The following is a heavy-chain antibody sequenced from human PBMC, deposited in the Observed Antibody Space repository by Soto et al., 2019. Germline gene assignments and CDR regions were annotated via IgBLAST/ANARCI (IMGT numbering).Heavy chain of an antibody. CDR2: ISTSSTTI. D-gene: IGHD2-8*01. V-gene: IGHV3-48*01. J-gene: IGHJ4*02. CDR1: GLTFSSYS. Sequence: EVQLVESGGGLVQPGGSLRLSCAASGLTFSSYSMNWVRQAPGKGLEWVSDISTSSTTIHYADSVKGRFTISRDNAKNSLYLQMNSRRAEDTAVYYCVMGYYFDYWGQGTLVTVSS. CDR3: VMGYYFDY.